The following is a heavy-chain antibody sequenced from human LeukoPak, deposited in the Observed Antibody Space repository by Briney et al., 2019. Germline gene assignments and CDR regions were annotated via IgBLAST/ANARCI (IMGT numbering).Heavy chain of an antibody. CDR3: ANQATVTL. CDR1: GFTFSSYA. Sequence: GRSLRLSCAASGFTFSSYAMHWVRQAPGKGLEWVAVISYDGSNKYYADSVKGRFTISRDNSKNTLYLQMNSLRAEDTAVYYCANQATVTLWGQGTLVTVSS. D-gene: IGHD4-11*01. J-gene: IGHJ4*02. CDR2: ISYDGSNK. V-gene: IGHV3-30-3*01.